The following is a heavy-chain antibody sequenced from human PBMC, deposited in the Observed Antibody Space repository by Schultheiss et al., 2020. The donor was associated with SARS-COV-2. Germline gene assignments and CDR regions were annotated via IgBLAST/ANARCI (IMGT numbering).Heavy chain of an antibody. J-gene: IGHJ4*02. D-gene: IGHD1-26*01. CDR1: GGTFSSYA. Sequence: SVKVSCKASGGTFSSYAISWVRQAPGQGLEWMGGIIPIFGTANYAQKFQGRVTITADKSTSTAYMELSSLRSEDTAVYYCARDWGGRDYTGDWGQGTLVTVSS. CDR2: IIPIFGTA. V-gene: IGHV1-69*06. CDR3: ARDWGGRDYTGD.